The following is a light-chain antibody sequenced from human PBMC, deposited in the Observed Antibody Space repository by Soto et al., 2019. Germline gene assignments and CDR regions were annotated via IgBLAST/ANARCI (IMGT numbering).Light chain of an antibody. J-gene: IGLJ1*01. V-gene: IGLV2-14*01. CDR1: SSDVGAYNY. CDR3: TSYAGSSTYA. Sequence: QSVLTQPASVSGSPGQSITISCTGTSSDVGAYNYVSWYQQHPGKAHELMIYDVSNRPSGVSNRFSGSKSGNTASLTISGLQAEDEADYYCTSYAGSSTYAFGTGTKVTVL. CDR2: DVS.